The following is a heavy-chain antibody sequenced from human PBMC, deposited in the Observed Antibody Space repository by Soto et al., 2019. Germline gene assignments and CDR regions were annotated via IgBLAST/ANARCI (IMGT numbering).Heavy chain of an antibody. J-gene: IGHJ3*02. CDR2: ISYDESNK. CDR1: GFSFRSYG. V-gene: IGHV3-30*18. D-gene: IGHD6-19*01. Sequence: QVQLVESGGGVVQPGRSLRLSCAASGFSFRSYGMHWVRQAPGRGLEWVAVISYDESNKYYADSVKGRFTISRDNSKNMLYLQMNSLRAEDTAVYYCAKQFTPHSGGWPDGFDIWGQGTMVTVSS. CDR3: AKQFTPHSGGWPDGFDI.